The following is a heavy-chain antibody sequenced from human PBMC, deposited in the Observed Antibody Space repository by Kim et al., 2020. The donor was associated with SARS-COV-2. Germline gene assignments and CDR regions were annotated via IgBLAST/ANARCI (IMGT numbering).Heavy chain of an antibody. V-gene: IGHV1-2*02. D-gene: IGHD2-15*01. J-gene: IGHJ2*01. CDR1: GYTFTGYN. CDR3: ARPQEVLDCSGLSCSSYWYFDL. CDR2: INPKSGGT. Sequence: ASVKVSCKASGYTFTGYNMHWVRQAPGQGFEWMGWINPKSGGTNYAQKFQGRVTMTRDTSISTAYMELSRLRFDDTAVYYCARPQEVLDCSGLSCSSYWYFDLWGRGTLVTVSS.